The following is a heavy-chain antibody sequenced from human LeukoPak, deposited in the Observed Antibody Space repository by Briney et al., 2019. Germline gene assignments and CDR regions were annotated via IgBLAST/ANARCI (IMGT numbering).Heavy chain of an antibody. CDR2: INTGNGDT. D-gene: IGHD1-26*01. Sequence: ASVKVSCKASGYTFTTYAIHWVRQAPGQRLEWLGWINTGNGDTRYSQTFQGRVTITRDTSASTAYMELSSLRPEDTAMYYCARDMGSGSLHYWGQGTLVTVSS. CDR3: ARDMGSGSLHY. V-gene: IGHV1-3*04. J-gene: IGHJ4*02. CDR1: GYTFTTYA.